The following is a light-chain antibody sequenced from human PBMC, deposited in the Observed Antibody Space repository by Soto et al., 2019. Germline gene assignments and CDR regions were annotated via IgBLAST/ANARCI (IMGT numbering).Light chain of an antibody. Sequence: ILMSQSPSSLSSSVGDRVTITCRASQDLDNWLAWYQQKPGKAPQLLIYRSSTLKTGAPSRFSGFGYGTEYNLTINGLQPDDFAYYYCQQYSIYWTFGQGTMVEI. J-gene: IGKJ1*01. CDR2: RSS. CDR1: QDLDNW. CDR3: QQYSIYWT. V-gene: IGKV1-5*03.